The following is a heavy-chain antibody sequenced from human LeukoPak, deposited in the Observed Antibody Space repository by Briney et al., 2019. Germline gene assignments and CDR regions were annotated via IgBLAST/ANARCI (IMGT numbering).Heavy chain of an antibody. Sequence: PSQTLSLTCTVSGGSISSGDYYWSWIRQPPGKGLEWIGYIYYSGSTYYSPSLKSRVTISVDTSKNQFSLKLSSVTAADTAVYYCARDHGSGSYQFDYWGRGTLVTVSS. CDR3: ARDHGSGSYQFDY. J-gene: IGHJ4*02. CDR1: GGSISSGDYY. D-gene: IGHD3-10*01. CDR2: IYYSGST. V-gene: IGHV4-30-4*08.